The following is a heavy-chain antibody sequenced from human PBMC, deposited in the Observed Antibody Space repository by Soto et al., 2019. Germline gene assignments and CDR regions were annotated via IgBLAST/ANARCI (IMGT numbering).Heavy chain of an antibody. CDR1: GFTFSSYA. CDR2: ISGSGGST. J-gene: IGHJ4*02. CDR3: AKAEGVTTYYDY. V-gene: IGHV3-23*01. D-gene: IGHD4-17*01. Sequence: EVQLLESGGGLVQPGGSLRLSCAASGFTFSSYAMSWVRQAPGKGLEWVSAISGSGGSTYYADSVKGRFTISRDNSKNTRYLQMNSLRAEDTAVYYCAKAEGVTTYYDYLGQGNLVTVSS.